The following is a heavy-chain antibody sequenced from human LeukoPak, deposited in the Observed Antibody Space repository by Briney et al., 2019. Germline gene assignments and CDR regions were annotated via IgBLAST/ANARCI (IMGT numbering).Heavy chain of an antibody. CDR2: IKSKTDGGTT. J-gene: IGHJ4*02. D-gene: IGHD5-18*01. CDR1: GFTFSNAW. CDR3: TTGEYSYGAYYFDY. V-gene: IGHV3-15*01. Sequence: GGSLRLSCAASGFTFSNAWMSWVRQAPGKGLEWVGRIKSKTDGGTTDYAAPVKGRFTISRDDSKNTLYLQVNSLKTEDTAVYYCTTGEYSYGAYYFDYWGQGTLVTVSS.